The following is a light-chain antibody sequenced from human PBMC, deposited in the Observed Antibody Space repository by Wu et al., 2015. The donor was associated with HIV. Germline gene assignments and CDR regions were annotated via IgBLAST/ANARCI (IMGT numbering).Light chain of an antibody. Sequence: EIVLTQSPGTLPLSPGERATLSCRSSESISANYLAWYQQKPGQAPRLLIFGVSNRATGIPARFSGSGSGTDFTLTISRLEPEDFAVYYCQQYGSSTWTFGQGTKVEI. CDR3: QQYGSSTWT. CDR1: ESISANY. J-gene: IGKJ1*01. CDR2: GVS. V-gene: IGKV3-20*01.